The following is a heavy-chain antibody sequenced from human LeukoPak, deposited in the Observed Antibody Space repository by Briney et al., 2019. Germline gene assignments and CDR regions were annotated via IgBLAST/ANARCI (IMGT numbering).Heavy chain of an antibody. CDR1: GGSVSSGTYC. Sequence: SETLSLTCTVSGGSVSSGTYCWSWIRQPPGKGLEWVGYIFYSGSTNYNPSLKSRVTISVDTSKNQFSLRLTSVTAADTAVYYCGRVNYYDSGGYPDYWGQGTLVTVSS. J-gene: IGHJ4*02. CDR2: IFYSGST. V-gene: IGHV4-61*01. D-gene: IGHD3-22*01. CDR3: GRVNYYDSGGYPDY.